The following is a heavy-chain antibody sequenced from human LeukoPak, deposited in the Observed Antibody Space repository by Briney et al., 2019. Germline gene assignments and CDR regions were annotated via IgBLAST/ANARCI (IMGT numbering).Heavy chain of an antibody. Sequence: GGSLRLSCTASGFTLSNSWMGWVRQAPGKGLEWVANIKEDESEKYLADSVKGRFTFSTDDAKNSLYLHMNSLRAEDTAVYYCARIGGVWYFDLWGRGTLVTVSS. D-gene: IGHD4-23*01. CDR2: IKEDESEK. CDR1: GFTLSNSW. J-gene: IGHJ2*01. CDR3: ARIGGVWYFDL. V-gene: IGHV3-7*01.